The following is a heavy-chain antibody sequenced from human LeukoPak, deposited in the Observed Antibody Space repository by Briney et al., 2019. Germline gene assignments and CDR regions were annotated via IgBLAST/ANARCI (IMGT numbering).Heavy chain of an antibody. CDR3: ASALPFQLVH. D-gene: IGHD6-13*01. J-gene: IGHJ4*02. Sequence: SGTLSLTCAVSGGSISSSNWWSWVRQPPGKGLGWIGEIYHSGNTNYNPSLKSRVTMSVDKSKNQFSLELSSVTAADTAVYYCASALPFQLVHWGQGTLVTVSS. V-gene: IGHV4-4*02. CDR2: IYHSGNT. CDR1: GGSISSSNW.